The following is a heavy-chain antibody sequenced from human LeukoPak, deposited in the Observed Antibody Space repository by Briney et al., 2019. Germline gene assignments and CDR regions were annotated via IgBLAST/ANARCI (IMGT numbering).Heavy chain of an antibody. CDR3: ARTLIAAAGSGWFDP. D-gene: IGHD6-13*01. V-gene: IGHV1-46*01. CDR1: GYTFTSNY. Sequence: ASVKVSCEAFGYTFTSNYMHWVRQAPGQGPEWMGVISPSGGSTTYAQKFQGRVTITADKSTSTAYMELSSLRSEDTAVYYCARTLIAAAGSGWFDPWGQGTLVTVSS. CDR2: ISPSGGST. J-gene: IGHJ5*02.